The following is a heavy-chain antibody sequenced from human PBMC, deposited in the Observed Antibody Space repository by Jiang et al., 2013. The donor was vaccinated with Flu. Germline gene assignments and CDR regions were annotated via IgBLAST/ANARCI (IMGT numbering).Heavy chain of an antibody. D-gene: IGHD1-26*01. CDR3: ARDQHSGSYDGRYYFDY. CDR1: GDSVSSNSAA. V-gene: IGHV6-1*01. Sequence: QTLSLTCAISGDSVSSNSAAWNWIRQSPSRGLEWLGRTYYRSKWYNDYAVSVKSRITINPDTSKNQFSLQLNSVTPEDTAVYYCARDQHSGSYDGRYYFDYWGQGTLVTVSS. J-gene: IGHJ4*02. CDR2: TYYRSKWYN.